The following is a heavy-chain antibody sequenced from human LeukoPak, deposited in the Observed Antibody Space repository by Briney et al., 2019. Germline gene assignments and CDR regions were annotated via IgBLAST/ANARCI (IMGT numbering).Heavy chain of an antibody. J-gene: IGHJ4*02. Sequence: ASVKVSCKASGGTFSSYAISWVRQAPGQGLEWMGGIIPIFGTANYAQKFQGRVTITADESTSTAYMELSSLRSEDTAVYYCARAGAGYCSSTSCPLATDYWGQGTLVTVSS. CDR3: ARAGAGYCSSTSCPLATDY. D-gene: IGHD2-2*03. V-gene: IGHV1-69*13. CDR2: IIPIFGTA. CDR1: GGTFSSYA.